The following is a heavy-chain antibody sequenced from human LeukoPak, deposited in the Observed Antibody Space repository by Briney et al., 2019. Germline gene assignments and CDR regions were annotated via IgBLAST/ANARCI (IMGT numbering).Heavy chain of an antibody. D-gene: IGHD2-15*01. CDR1: GFTFSDFY. J-gene: IGHJ4*02. V-gene: IGHV3-11*04. Sequence: GGSLRLSCAASGFTFSDFYMSWIRQAPGKGLEWVSYISSTGNTIYYADSAKGRFTISRDNAKNSLYLQMNSLRAEDTAVYYCAREGIVDVAASHYWGQGTLVTVSP. CDR2: ISSTGNTI. CDR3: AREGIVDVAASHY.